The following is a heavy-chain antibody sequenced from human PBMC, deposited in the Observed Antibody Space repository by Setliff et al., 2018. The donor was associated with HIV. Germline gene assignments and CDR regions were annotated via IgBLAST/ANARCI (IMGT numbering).Heavy chain of an antibody. CDR1: GGTFSSYP. D-gene: IGHD3-22*01. J-gene: IGHJ6*03. CDR2: IIPIFGKT. Sequence: SVKVSCKASGGTFSSYPISWVRQAPGQGLEWMGGIIPIFGKTHYAQKFQGRVTVTADESTSTAYMQLSSLRSDDTAVYYCARGRNYDSSGYGDYYYYMDVWGKGTTVTVSS. V-gene: IGHV1-69*13. CDR3: ARGRNYDSSGYGDYYYYMDV.